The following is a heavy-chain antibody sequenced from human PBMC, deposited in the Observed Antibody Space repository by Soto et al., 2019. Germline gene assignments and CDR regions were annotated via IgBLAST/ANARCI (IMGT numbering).Heavy chain of an antibody. Sequence: QVQLQESGPGLVQPSQTLSLTCTVSGASISSGGFYWSWIRQFPGKGLDWLGYLDYRGRTFYNPSLKSRASSSSDTSKSQVALNVNSVTAADTAVFYCARVSAAGTRWFDSWGQGTLVTVSS. CDR2: LDYRGRT. V-gene: IGHV4-31*03. CDR3: ARVSAAGTRWFDS. J-gene: IGHJ5*01. D-gene: IGHD6-13*01. CDR1: GASISSGGFY.